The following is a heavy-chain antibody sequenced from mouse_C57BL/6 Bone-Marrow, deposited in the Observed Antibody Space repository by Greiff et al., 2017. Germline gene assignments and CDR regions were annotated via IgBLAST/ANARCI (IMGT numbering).Heavy chain of an antibody. V-gene: IGHV1-54*01. CDR2: INPGSGGT. CDR1: GYAFTNYL. Sequence: QVQLQQSGAELVRPGTSVKVSCKASGYAFTNYLIEWVKQRPGQGLEWIGEINPGSGGTNYDEKFKGKATLTADKSSSTAYMQLSSLTSEDAAVYFCARSGLRPFAYWGQGTLVTVSA. CDR3: ARSGLRPFAY. D-gene: IGHD2-4*01. J-gene: IGHJ3*01.